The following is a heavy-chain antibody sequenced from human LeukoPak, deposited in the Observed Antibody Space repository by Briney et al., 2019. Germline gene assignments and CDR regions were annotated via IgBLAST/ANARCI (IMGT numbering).Heavy chain of an antibody. CDR1: GGSFSTYY. J-gene: IGHJ4*02. V-gene: IGHV4-34*01. CDR3: ARGPTISETGHFDY. CDR2: INHRGDT. Sequence: SETLSLTCAVYGGSFSTYYWSWIRQSPGKGLEWIAEINHRGDTNYNPSVKSRVTISVDTSKNQFSLKVSSLTATDTAVYYCARGPTISETGHFDYWGQGTLVTVSS. D-gene: IGHD1-1*01.